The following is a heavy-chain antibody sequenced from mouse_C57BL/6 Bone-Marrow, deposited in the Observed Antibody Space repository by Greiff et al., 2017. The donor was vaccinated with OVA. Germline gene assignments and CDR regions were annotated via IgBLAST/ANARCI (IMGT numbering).Heavy chain of an antibody. J-gene: IGHJ1*03. CDR2: ISYSGST. Sequence: EVKLMESGPGLAKPSQTLSLTCSVTGYSITSDYWNWIRKFPGHKLEYMGYISYSGSTYYNPSLNSRISITRDTSKNQYYLQLNAVTTEDTATYYCESYGRNWYFDVWGTGTTVTVSS. V-gene: IGHV3-8*01. CDR3: ESYGRNWYFDV. D-gene: IGHD1-1*01. CDR1: GYSITSDY.